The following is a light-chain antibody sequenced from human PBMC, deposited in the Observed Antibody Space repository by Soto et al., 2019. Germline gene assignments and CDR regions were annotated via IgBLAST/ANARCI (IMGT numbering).Light chain of an antibody. CDR2: DTS. Sequence: EIVLTQSPATLSLSPGERATLSCWASQSISSYLAWYQQKPGQAPRLLIYDTSNRATGIPARFSGSGSGIDFTLTISSLEPEDFAVYYCQQRSNWPPLTFGGGTKVEIK. CDR1: QSISSY. J-gene: IGKJ4*01. CDR3: QQRSNWPPLT. V-gene: IGKV3-11*01.